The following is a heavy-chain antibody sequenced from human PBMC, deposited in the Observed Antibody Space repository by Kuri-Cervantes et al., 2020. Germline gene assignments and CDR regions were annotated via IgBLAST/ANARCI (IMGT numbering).Heavy chain of an antibody. D-gene: IGHD3-10*01. CDR1: GYTFTGYY. V-gene: IGHV1-2*02. CDR2: INPNSGGT. J-gene: IGHJ4*02. CDR3: ATDGSGSYYSPFGY. Sequence: ASVKVSCKASGYTFTGYYMHWVRQAPGQGLEWMGWINPNSGGTNYAQKFQGRVTMTEDTSTDTAYMELSSLRSEDTAVYYCATDGSGSYYSPFGYWGQGTLVTVSS.